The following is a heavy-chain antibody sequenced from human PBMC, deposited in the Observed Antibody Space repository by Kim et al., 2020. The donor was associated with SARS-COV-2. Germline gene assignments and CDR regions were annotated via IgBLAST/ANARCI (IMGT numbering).Heavy chain of an antibody. V-gene: IGHV1-3*01. J-gene: IGHJ4*02. CDR3: ARDGDPSIAAVLGN. Sequence: SPKFQGRVTITRDTSAITAYMELSRLRSEDTAVYYCARDGDPSIAAVLGNWGQGTLVTVSS. D-gene: IGHD6-25*01.